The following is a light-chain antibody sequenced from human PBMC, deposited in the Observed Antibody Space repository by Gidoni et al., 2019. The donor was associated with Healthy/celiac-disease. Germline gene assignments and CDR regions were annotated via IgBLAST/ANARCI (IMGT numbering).Light chain of an antibody. J-gene: IGLJ2*01. CDR3: QAWDSSPVV. V-gene: IGLV3-1*01. CDR1: KLGDKY. Sequence: SYELTQPPPVSVPPGQTASITCSGDKLGDKYACWYQQKPGQSPVLVIYQDSKRPSGIPERFSGSNSGNTATLTISGTQAMDEADYYCQAWDSSPVVFGGGTKLTVL. CDR2: QDS.